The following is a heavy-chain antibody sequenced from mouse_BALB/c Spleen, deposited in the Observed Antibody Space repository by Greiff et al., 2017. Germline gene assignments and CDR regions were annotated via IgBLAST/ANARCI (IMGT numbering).Heavy chain of an antibody. CDR2: ISSGGSYT. CDR3: ASYYYGSSPFAY. D-gene: IGHD1-1*01. CDR1: GFTFSSYA. Sequence: EVMLVESGGGLVKPGGSLKLSCAASGFTFSSYAMSWVRQTPEKRLEWVAEISSGGSYTYYPDTVTGRFTISRDNAKNTLYLEMSILRSEDTAMYYCASYYYGSSPFAYWGQGTLVTVSA. J-gene: IGHJ3*01. V-gene: IGHV5-9-4*01.